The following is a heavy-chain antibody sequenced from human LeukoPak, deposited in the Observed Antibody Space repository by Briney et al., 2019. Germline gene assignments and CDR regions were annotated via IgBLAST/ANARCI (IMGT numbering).Heavy chain of an antibody. D-gene: IGHD2-2*02. V-gene: IGHV3-23*01. J-gene: IGHJ4*02. CDR3: AKLGIVVVPAAIDY. Sequence: GGSLRLSCAASGLTFSSYAMSWVRQAPGKGLEWVSAISGSGGSTYSADSVKGRFTTSKDKSKNTLYLQMNSLRAEDTAVYYCAKLGIVVVPAAIDYCGQGNLGTVSS. CDR2: ISGSGGST. CDR1: GLTFSSYA.